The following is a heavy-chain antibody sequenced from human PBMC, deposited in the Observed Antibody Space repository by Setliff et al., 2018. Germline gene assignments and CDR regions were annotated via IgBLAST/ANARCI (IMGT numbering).Heavy chain of an antibody. CDR1: GGSISSYY. CDR3: ARGVSGVSWTPRY. D-gene: IGHD2-15*01. Sequence: SETLSLTCTVSGGSISSYYWNWIRQPPGKGLEWIGYIYYSGSTAYNPSLRSRVTISVDTSKNQFSLQLTSLTAADTAVYYCARGVSGVSWTPRYWGRGTLVTVSS. V-gene: IGHV4-59*08. CDR2: IYYSGST. J-gene: IGHJ4*02.